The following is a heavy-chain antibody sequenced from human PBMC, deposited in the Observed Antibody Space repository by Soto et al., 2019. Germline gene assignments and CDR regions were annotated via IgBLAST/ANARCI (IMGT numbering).Heavy chain of an antibody. J-gene: IGHJ3*01. CDR2: ISIRGDYR. D-gene: IGHD4-17*01. CDR3: ANHGGFDF. V-gene: IGHV3-23*01. Sequence: EGQLLQSGGGLLQPGESLRLSCAASGFTFSSSGMSWVRQAPGKGLDWVSSISIRGDYRYYADSVKGRFTISRDNSKNTLYLQMSSLTAEDTALYYRANHGGFDFWGQGTMVAVSS. CDR1: GFTFSSSG.